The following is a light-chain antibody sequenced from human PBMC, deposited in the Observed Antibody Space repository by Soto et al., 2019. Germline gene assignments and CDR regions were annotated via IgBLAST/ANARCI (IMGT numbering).Light chain of an antibody. CDR3: HQSYSTPWT. CDR1: QSLSNY. Sequence: DIQMTQSPSSLSASVGDRVTITCRASQSLSNYLNWYQQKPGKAPNLLIYAASTLRSGVPSRFSGSGSGTEFTLTSSSLQPEDFATYHCHQSYSTPWTFGQGTKVEIK. CDR2: AAS. V-gene: IGKV1-39*01. J-gene: IGKJ1*01.